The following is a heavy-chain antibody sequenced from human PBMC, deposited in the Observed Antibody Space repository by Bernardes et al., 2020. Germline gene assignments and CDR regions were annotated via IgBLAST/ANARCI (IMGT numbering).Heavy chain of an antibody. Sequence: GGSLRLSCAASGFTFSSYAMSWVRQAPGKGLEWVSAISGSGGSTYYAESVKGRFTISRDNSKNTLYLQMNSLRAEDTAVYYCAKDRGLRGSYADYWGQGTLVTVSS. CDR1: GFTFSSYA. V-gene: IGHV3-23*01. D-gene: IGHD1-26*01. CDR2: ISGSGGST. J-gene: IGHJ4*02. CDR3: AKDRGLRGSYADY.